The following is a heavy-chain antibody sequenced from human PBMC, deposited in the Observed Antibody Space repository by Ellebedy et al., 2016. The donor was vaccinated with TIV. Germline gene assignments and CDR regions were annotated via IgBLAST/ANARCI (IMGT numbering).Heavy chain of an antibody. D-gene: IGHD3-16*01. Sequence: GESLKISFAASCLTFSEAWLHGVRLAPRKGLEWVGRIKSNVNGGSADYAAPVKGRFTISRDYSKDTLYLQMNSLKTVNTAVYYCTKNPEVWGDFWGQGAQVTVSS. CDR1: CLTFSEAW. V-gene: IGHV3-15*07. CDR3: TKNPEVWGDF. J-gene: IGHJ4*02. CDR2: IKSNVNGGSA.